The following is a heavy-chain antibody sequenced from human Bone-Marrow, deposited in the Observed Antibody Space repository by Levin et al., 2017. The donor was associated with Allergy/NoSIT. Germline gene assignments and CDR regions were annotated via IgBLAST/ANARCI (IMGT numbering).Heavy chain of an antibody. CDR2: ISWNSVDI. D-gene: IGHD3-22*01. J-gene: IGHJ5*02. V-gene: IGHV3-9*01. CDR1: GFTFEDYA. CDR3: VKGQTHYYDSSSYHES. Sequence: PGGSLRLSCLGSGFTFEDYAMHWVRLPPGQGLQWVSGISWNSVDIGYADSVKGRFTISRDNAKNSLFLQMNSLRPEDTAFYFCVKGQTHYYDSSSYHESWGQGTLVTVSS.